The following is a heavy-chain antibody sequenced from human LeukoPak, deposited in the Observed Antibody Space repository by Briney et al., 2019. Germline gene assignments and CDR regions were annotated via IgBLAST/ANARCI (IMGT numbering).Heavy chain of an antibody. D-gene: IGHD1-7*01. CDR2: IYYSGST. Sequence: SETLSLTCTVSGGSISSGDYYWSWFAQPPGTGLEWIGYIYYSGSTYYNPSLKSRVTISVDTSKNQFSLKLSSVTAADTAVYYCARVYWNYAFDIWGQGTMVTVSS. CDR3: ARVYWNYAFDI. V-gene: IGHV4-30-4*08. J-gene: IGHJ3*02. CDR1: GGSISSGDYY.